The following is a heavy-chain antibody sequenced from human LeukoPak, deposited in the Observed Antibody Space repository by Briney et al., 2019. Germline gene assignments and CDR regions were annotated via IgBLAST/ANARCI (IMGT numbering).Heavy chain of an antibody. CDR3: AKQYSGYDFRFRSYFDY. CDR2: ISGSGGST. CDR1: GFTFSSYA. Sequence: GGSLRLSCAASGFTFSSYAMSWVRQAPGKGLEWVSAISGSGGSTYYADSVKGRFTISRDNSKNTLYLQMNSLRAEDTAVYYCAKQYSGYDFRFRSYFDYWGQGTLVTVSS. D-gene: IGHD5-12*01. J-gene: IGHJ4*02. V-gene: IGHV3-23*01.